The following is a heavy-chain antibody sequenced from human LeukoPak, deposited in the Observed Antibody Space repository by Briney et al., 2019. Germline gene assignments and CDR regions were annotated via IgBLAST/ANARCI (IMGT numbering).Heavy chain of an antibody. J-gene: IGHJ4*02. D-gene: IGHD6-13*01. CDR2: IHHSGGT. Sequence: SETLSLTCTVSGYSISSGYYWGWIRQPPGKGLEWIGAIHHSGGTYYNPSLKSRVTISIDTSKNHFSLKLSSVTAADTAIYYCARDVTAAFDYWGQGTLVTVSS. CDR1: GYSISSGYY. V-gene: IGHV4-38-2*02. CDR3: ARDVTAAFDY.